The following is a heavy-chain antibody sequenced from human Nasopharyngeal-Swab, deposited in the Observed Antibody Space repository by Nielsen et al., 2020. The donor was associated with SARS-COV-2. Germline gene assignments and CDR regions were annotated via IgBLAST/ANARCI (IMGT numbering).Heavy chain of an antibody. V-gene: IGHV3-23*01. D-gene: IGHD2-15*01. Sequence: GGSLRLSCAASGFTFSSYAMSWVRQAPGKGLEWVSSISGSGGSTYYADSVKGRFTISRDNSKNTLYLQMNSLRAEDTAAYYCAKNCSGGSCLTPWGQGTLVTVSS. CDR2: ISGSGGST. J-gene: IGHJ5*02. CDR3: AKNCSGGSCLTP. CDR1: GFTFSSYA.